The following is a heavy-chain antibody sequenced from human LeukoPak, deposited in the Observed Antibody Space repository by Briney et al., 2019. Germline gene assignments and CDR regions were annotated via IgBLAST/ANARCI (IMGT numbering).Heavy chain of an antibody. CDR1: GYTFTSYY. Sequence: ASVKVSCKASGYTFTSYYMHWVRQAPGQGLEWMGIINPSGGSTSYAQKFQGRVTMTRDTSTSTVYMELNSLRAEDTAVYYCAKDGRDYFVSGSHYRGVPALDYWGQGTLVTVSS. CDR3: AKDGRDYFVSGSHYRGVPALDY. J-gene: IGHJ4*02. CDR2: INPSGGST. D-gene: IGHD3-10*01. V-gene: IGHV1-46*01.